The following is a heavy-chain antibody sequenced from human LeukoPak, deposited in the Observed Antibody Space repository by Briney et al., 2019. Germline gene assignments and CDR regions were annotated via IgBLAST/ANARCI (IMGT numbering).Heavy chain of an antibody. CDR3: ARRKYDFWSGYYSPGYYYYYMDV. J-gene: IGHJ6*03. CDR2: INHSGST. D-gene: IGHD3-3*01. CDR1: GGSFSGYY. Sequence: SETLSLTCAVYGGSFSGYYWSWIRQPPGKGLEWIGEINHSGSTNYNPSRKRRVTISVDTSKNQFSLKLSSVTAADTAVYYCARRKYDFWSGYYSPGYYYYYMDVWGKGTTVTVSS. V-gene: IGHV4-34*01.